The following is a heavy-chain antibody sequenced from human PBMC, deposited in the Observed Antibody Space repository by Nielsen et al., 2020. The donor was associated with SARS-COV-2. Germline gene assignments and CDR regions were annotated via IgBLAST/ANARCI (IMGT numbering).Heavy chain of an antibody. CDR1: GYTFTSYA. D-gene: IGHD5-24*01. Sequence: ASVKVSCKASGYTFTSYAMHWVRQAPGQRLEWMGWINAGNGNTKYSQKFQGRVTITRDTSASTAYMELSSLRTEDTAVYYCARGLDPRRDGYLPTPLCDYWGQGTLVTVSS. CDR2: INAGNGNT. CDR3: ARGLDPRRDGYLPTPLCDY. V-gene: IGHV1-3*01. J-gene: IGHJ4*02.